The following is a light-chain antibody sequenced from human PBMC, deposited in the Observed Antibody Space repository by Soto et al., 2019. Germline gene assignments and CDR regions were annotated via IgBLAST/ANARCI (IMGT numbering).Light chain of an antibody. J-gene: IGLJ2*01. CDR1: SSNIGRNT. CDR2: SNN. CDR3: AASDDSLNGVV. Sequence: QSVLTQPPSVSGTPGQRVTISCSVSSSNIGRNTVNWFQQLPGTAPKLLIFSNNQRPSGVPDRFSGSKSGTSASLAISGLQSEDEPDYYCAASDDSLNGVVFGGGTKLTVL. V-gene: IGLV1-44*01.